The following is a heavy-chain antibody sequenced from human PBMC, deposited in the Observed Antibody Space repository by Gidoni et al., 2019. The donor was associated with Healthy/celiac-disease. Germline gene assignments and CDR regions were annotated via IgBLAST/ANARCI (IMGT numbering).Heavy chain of an antibody. CDR3: ARLIAARGYYFDY. CDR2: IYYRGST. Sequence: QLQLQESGPGLVKPSETLSLTCTVSGGSISSSSYYWGWIRQPPGKGLEWIGSIYYRGSTYYNPSLKSRVTISVDTSKNQFSLKLSSVTAADTAVYYCARLIAARGYYFDYWGQGTLVTVSS. D-gene: IGHD6-6*01. CDR1: GGSISSSSYY. J-gene: IGHJ4*02. V-gene: IGHV4-39*01.